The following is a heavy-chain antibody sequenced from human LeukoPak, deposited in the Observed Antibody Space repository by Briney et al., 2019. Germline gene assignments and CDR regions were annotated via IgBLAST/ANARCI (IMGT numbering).Heavy chain of an antibody. CDR1: GGSISSGDYY. V-gene: IGHV4-30-4*01. J-gene: IGHJ3*02. D-gene: IGHD2-2*01. CDR2: IYYSGST. Sequence: SETLSLTCTVSGGSISSGDYYWSWIRQPPGKGLEWIGYIYYSGSTYYNPSLKSRVTISVDTSKNQFSLKLSSVTAADTAVYYCARGSSCCSSTSCSDAFDIWGQGTMVTVSS. CDR3: ARGSSCCSSTSCSDAFDI.